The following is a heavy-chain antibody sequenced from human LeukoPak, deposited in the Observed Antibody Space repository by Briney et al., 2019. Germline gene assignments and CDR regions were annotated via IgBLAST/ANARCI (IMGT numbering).Heavy chain of an antibody. Sequence: GGSLRLSCAASGFTFSSYAMSWVRQAPGKGLEWVSAIPGSGDSTNYADSVKGRFTISRDNSKNTLYLQMNSLRTEDTGVYYCTTGQGKTDDDYWGQGTLVTVSS. V-gene: IGHV3-23*01. CDR3: TTGQGKTDDDY. J-gene: IGHJ4*02. CDR1: GFTFSSYA. CDR2: IPGSGDST.